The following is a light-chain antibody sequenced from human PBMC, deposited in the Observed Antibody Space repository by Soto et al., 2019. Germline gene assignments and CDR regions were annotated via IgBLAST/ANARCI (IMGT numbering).Light chain of an antibody. J-gene: IGLJ2*01. CDR1: KLGDKY. CDR3: QTWDISTVV. V-gene: IGLV3-1*01. CDR2: QDN. Sequence: SYELTQPPSVCVSPGQTAIITCSGDKLGDKYACWYQQKPGQSPVLVIYQDNKRPSGIPERFSGSNSGNTATLTISGSQAMDEADYYCQTWDISTVVFGGGTKLTVL.